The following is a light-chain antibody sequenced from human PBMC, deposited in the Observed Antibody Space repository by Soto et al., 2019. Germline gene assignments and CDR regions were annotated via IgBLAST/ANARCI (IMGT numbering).Light chain of an antibody. CDR3: QHYNSYPWT. Sequence: DIQMTQSPSTLSASVGDRVTITCRASQTVNSWLAWYQQKPGKVPKLLIYDASGLEDGVPSRFSGSGSGTEFTLTISSLQPDDFATYYCQHYNSYPWTFGQGTKGEIK. J-gene: IGKJ1*01. CDR1: QTVNSW. V-gene: IGKV1-5*01. CDR2: DAS.